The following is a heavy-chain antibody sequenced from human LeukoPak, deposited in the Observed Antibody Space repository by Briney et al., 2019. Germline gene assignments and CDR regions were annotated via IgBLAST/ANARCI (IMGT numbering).Heavy chain of an antibody. Sequence: ASVKVSCKASGYTFTSYGISWVRQAPGQGLEWMGWISAYNGNTNYAQKLQGRVTMTTDTSTSTAYMELRSLRSDGTAVYYCARNTYYYGSGSYLYYYGMDVWGQGTTVTVSS. D-gene: IGHD3-10*01. CDR2: ISAYNGNT. CDR1: GYTFTSYG. CDR3: ARNTYYYGSGSYLYYYGMDV. J-gene: IGHJ6*02. V-gene: IGHV1-18*01.